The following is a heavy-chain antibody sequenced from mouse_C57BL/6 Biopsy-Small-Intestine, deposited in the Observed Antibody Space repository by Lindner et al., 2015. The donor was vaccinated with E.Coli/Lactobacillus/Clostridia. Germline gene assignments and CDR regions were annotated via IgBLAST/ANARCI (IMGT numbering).Heavy chain of an antibody. CDR3: ARWTYDYDEGWYFDV. D-gene: IGHD2-4*01. CDR1: GYTFTSHD. CDR2: IYPREGST. V-gene: IGHV1-85*01. Sequence: VQLQESGPDLVKPGASVKLSCKASGYTFTSHDINWVKQRPGQGLEWIGWIYPREGSTKYNEKFKGKATLTVDTSSSTANMELHSLTSEDSAVYFCARWTYDYDEGWYFDVWGTGTTVTVFS. J-gene: IGHJ1*03.